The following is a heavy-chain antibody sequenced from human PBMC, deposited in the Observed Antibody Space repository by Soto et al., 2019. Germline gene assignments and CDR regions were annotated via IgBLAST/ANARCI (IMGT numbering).Heavy chain of an antibody. Sequence: ASETLSLTCTVSGGSISSYYWSWIRQPPGKGLEWIGYIYYSGSTNYNPSLKSRVTISVDTSKNQFSLKLSSVTAADTAVYYCAGGIVGATGAFDIWGQGTMVTVSS. V-gene: IGHV4-59*08. CDR1: GGSISSYY. D-gene: IGHD1-26*01. CDR2: IYYSGST. CDR3: AGGIVGATGAFDI. J-gene: IGHJ3*02.